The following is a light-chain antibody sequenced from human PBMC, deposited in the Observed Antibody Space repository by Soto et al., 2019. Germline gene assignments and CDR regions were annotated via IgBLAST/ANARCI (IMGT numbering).Light chain of an antibody. V-gene: IGLV2-14*01. CDR3: SSYTSSSTLDVI. CDR2: DVS. CDR1: SSDVGGYNY. J-gene: IGLJ2*01. Sequence: QSALTQPASVSGSPGQSITISCTGTSSDVGGYNYVSWYQQHPGKAPKLMIYDVSNRPSGVPYRFSGSKSGNTASLTISGLQAEDEADYYCSSYTSSSTLDVIFGGGTKLTVL.